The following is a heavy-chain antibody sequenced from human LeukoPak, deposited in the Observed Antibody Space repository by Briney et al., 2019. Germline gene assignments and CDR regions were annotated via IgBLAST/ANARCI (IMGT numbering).Heavy chain of an antibody. CDR3: VKPPNYDSSGPQVDY. D-gene: IGHD3-22*01. CDR1: GFTFSSYA. J-gene: IGHJ4*02. Sequence: GGSLRLSCAASGFTFSSYAMRWVRQAPGKGLGWVSGISGSGDSTYYADSVKGRFTISRDNSKNTLYVQMNSLRAEDTAVYYCVKPPNYDSSGPQVDYWGQGTLVTVSS. CDR2: ISGSGDST. V-gene: IGHV3-23*01.